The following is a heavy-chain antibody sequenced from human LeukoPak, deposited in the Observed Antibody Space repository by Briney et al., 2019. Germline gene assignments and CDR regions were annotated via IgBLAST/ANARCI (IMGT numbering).Heavy chain of an antibody. CDR2: IKQDGSEK. Sequence: GGSLRLSCAASGFTFSSYSMSWVRQAPGKGLEWVANIKQDGSEKYYVDSVKGRFTISRDNAKNSLYLQMNSLRAEDTAVYYCAREYGTLAYWGQGTLVTVSS. V-gene: IGHV3-7*04. D-gene: IGHD4-17*01. CDR3: AREYGTLAY. J-gene: IGHJ4*02. CDR1: GFTFSSYS.